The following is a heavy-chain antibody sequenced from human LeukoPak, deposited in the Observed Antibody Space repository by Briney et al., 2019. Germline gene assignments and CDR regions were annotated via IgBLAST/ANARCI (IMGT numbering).Heavy chain of an antibody. CDR3: AKTRGSDKPLDAFDI. CDR1: GFTFSSYG. D-gene: IGHD3-10*01. CDR2: IRYDGSNK. V-gene: IGHV3-30*02. Sequence: GGSLRLSCAASGFTFSSYGMHWVRQAPGKGLEWVAFIRYDGSNKYYADSVKGRFTISRDNSKNTLYLQMNSLRAEDTAVYYCAKTRGSDKPLDAFDIWGQGTMVTVSS. J-gene: IGHJ3*02.